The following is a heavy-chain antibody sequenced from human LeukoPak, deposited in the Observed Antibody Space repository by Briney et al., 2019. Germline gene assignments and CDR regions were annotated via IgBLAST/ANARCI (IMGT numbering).Heavy chain of an antibody. CDR1: GGSISSYY. D-gene: IGHD3-22*01. J-gene: IGHJ3*02. Sequence: PSETLSLTCTVSGGSISSYYWSWIRQPPGKGLEWIGYIYYSGSTNYNPSLKSRVTISVDTSKNQFSLKLSSVTAADTAVYYCARDRGYYDSSDAFDIWGQGIMVTVSS. V-gene: IGHV4-59*01. CDR3: ARDRGYYDSSDAFDI. CDR2: IYYSGST.